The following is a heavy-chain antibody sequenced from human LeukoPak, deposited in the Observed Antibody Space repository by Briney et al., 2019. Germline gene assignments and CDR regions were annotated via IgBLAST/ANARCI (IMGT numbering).Heavy chain of an antibody. J-gene: IGHJ5*02. CDR1: GYTFTGYY. CDR2: INPNSGGT. V-gene: IGHV1-2*02. Sequence: ASVKVSCKASGYTFTGYYMHWVRQAPGQGLEWVGWINPNSGGTNYAQKFQGRVTMTRDTSISTAYMELSRLRSDDTAVYYCARGPLKTGTRRINWFDPWGQGTLVTVSS. CDR3: ARGPLKTGTRRINWFDP. D-gene: IGHD1-1*01.